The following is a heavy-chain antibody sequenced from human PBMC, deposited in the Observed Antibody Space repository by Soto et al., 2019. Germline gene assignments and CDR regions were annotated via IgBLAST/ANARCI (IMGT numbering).Heavy chain of an antibody. CDR1: GYTFTSYY. CDR3: ARHLAAGDS. Sequence: QVQLVQSGAEVKKPGASVRVSCKASGYTFTSYYIHWVRQAPGQGLEWMAIVNPTGGSTNYAQKFQGRITVTFDTSTSTVFMELNSLRYEDTAVYYCARHLAAGDSWGQVTLVTVSS. CDR2: VNPTGGST. V-gene: IGHV1-46*03. J-gene: IGHJ4*02. D-gene: IGHD6-25*01.